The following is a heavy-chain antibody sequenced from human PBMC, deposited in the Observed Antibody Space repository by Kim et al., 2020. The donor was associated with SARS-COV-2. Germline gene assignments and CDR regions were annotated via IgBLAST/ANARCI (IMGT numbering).Heavy chain of an antibody. V-gene: IGHV4-31*03. J-gene: IGHJ4*02. CDR2: IYYSGST. CDR3: ATDFSGDPLYY. D-gene: IGHD2-15*01. CDR1: GGSISSGGYY. Sequence: SETLSLTCTVSGGSISSGGYYWSWIRQHPGKGLEWIGYIYYSGSTYYNPSLKSRVTISVATSKNQFSLRLSSVAAADTAVYYCATDFSGDPLYYWGQGTLVTVSS.